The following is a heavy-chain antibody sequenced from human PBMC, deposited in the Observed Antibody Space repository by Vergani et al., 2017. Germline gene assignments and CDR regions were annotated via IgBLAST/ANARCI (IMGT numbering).Heavy chain of an antibody. CDR1: GFTFSSYS. CDR2: ISSSSSYI. J-gene: IGHJ4*02. V-gene: IGHV3-21*01. CDR3: ARGTDIGLMVYARPIPGDY. Sequence: EVQLVESGGGLVKPGGSLRLSCAASGFTFSSYSMNWVRQAPGKGLEWVSSISSSSSYIYYADSVKGRFTISRDNAKNSLYLQMNSLRAEDTAVYYCARGTDIGLMVYARPIPGDYWGQGTLVTVSS. D-gene: IGHD2-8*01.